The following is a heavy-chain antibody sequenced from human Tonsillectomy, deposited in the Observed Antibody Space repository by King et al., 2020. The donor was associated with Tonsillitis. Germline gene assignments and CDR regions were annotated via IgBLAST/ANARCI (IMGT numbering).Heavy chain of an antibody. Sequence: QLVQSGAEVKKPGASVKVSCKASGYTFTGYYMHWVRQAPGQGLEWMGWINPNSGGTNYAQMFQGRVTMTRDTSISTAYMELSRLRSDDTAVYYCAREGPDIVVPLGNNYGMDVWGQGTTVTVSS. CDR1: GYTFTGYY. V-gene: IGHV1-2*02. CDR2: INPNSGGT. J-gene: IGHJ6*02. D-gene: IGHD2-2*01. CDR3: AREGPDIVVPLGNNYGMDV.